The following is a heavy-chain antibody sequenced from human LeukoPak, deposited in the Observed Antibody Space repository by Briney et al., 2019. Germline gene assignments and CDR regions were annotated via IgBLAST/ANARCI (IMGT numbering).Heavy chain of an antibody. CDR2: IWYDGSNK. J-gene: IGHJ4*02. Sequence: GCSLTLSYLQCVFRFRSYGKLLLGLAPGKGLEWVAVIWYDGSNKFYADSVRGRFTISRDNSKNTLYLQMHSLRAEDTAVYYCARGPPRGADRAPFDYWGQGTLVTVSS. D-gene: IGHD3-10*01. V-gene: IGHV3-33*01. CDR3: ARGPPRGADRAPFDY. CDR1: VFRFRSYG.